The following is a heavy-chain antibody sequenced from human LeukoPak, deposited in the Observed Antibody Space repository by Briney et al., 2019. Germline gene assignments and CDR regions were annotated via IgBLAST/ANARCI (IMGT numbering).Heavy chain of an antibody. CDR3: ARAKF. CDR1: GFTFSSYW. CDR2: IKQDGSEK. V-gene: IGHV3-7*01. Sequence: GGSLRLSCAASGFTFSSYWVSWVRQAPGKGLEWVANIKQDGSEKYYVDSVKGRFTISRDNAKNSLYLQMNSLRAEDTAVYYCARAKFWGQGTLVTVSS. J-gene: IGHJ4*02.